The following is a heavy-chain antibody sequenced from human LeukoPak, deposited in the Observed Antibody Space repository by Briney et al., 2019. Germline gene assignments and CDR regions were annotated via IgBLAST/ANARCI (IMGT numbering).Heavy chain of an antibody. V-gene: IGHV3-23*01. CDR1: GFTFSSYA. CDR2: ISGSGGST. CDR3: ASWRTPYLSGSGTYLEDY. D-gene: IGHD3-10*01. Sequence: PGGSLRLSCAASGFTFSSYAMSWVRQAPGKGLEWVSAISGSGGSTYYADSVKGRFTISRDNSKNTPYLQMNSLRPEDTAVYYCASWRTPYLSGSGTYLEDYWGQGTLVTVSS. J-gene: IGHJ4*02.